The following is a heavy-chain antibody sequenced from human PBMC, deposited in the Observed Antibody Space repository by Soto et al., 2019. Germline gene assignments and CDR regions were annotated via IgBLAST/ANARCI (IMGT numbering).Heavy chain of an antibody. CDR1: GGSISSYY. D-gene: IGHD5-12*01. CDR2: IYYSGST. Sequence: SETLSLTCTVSGGSISSYYWSWIRQPPGKGLEWIGYIYYSGSTNYNPSLKSRVTISVDTSKNQFSLKLSSVTAADTAVYYCAREGPDLVATIVYFDYWGHGTLVTVSS. J-gene: IGHJ4*01. V-gene: IGHV4-59*01. CDR3: AREGPDLVATIVYFDY.